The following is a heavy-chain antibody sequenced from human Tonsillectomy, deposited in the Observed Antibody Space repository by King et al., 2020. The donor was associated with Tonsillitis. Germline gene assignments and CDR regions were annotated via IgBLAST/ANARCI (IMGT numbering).Heavy chain of an antibody. J-gene: IGHJ4*02. D-gene: IGHD3-10*01. CDR1: GFTFSRYA. CDR3: ARPEVYYYGSGSYYY. V-gene: IGHV3-64*01. CDR2: ITRNGGRA. Sequence: VQLVESGGGLVQPGGSLRLSCAASGFTFSRYAMHWVRQAPGKGLEYVSAITRNGGRAYYANSVQGRFTISRDNSKNTLYLQMGSLRAEDMAVYYCARPEVYYYGSGSYYYWGQGTLVTVSS.